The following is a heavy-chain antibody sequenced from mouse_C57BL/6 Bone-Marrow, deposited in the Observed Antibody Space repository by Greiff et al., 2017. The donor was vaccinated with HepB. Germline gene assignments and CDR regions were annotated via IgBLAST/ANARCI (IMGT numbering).Heavy chain of an antibody. CDR1: GFNIKDDY. D-gene: IGHD1-1*01. CDR2: IDPENGDT. Sequence: EVQLVESGAELVRPGASVKLSCTASGFNIKDDYMHWVKQRPEQGLEWIGWIDPENGDTEYASKFQGKATITADTSSNTAYLQLSSLTSEDTAVYYCTTHYYGSSYDYWGQGTTLTVSS. CDR3: TTHYYGSSYDY. J-gene: IGHJ2*01. V-gene: IGHV14-4*01.